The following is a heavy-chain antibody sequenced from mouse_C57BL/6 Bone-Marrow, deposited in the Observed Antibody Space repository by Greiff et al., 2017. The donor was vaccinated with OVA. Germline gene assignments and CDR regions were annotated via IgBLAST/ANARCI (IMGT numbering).Heavy chain of an antibody. Sequence: EVKLVESGGGLVQPGGSLSLSCAASGFTFTDYYMSWVRQPPGKALEWLGFIRNKANGYTTEYSASVKGRFTISRDNSQSILYLQMNALRAEDSATYYGARYIPPAYYSNYVPYFDYWGQGTTLTVSS. CDR1: GFTFTDYY. J-gene: IGHJ2*01. V-gene: IGHV7-3*01. D-gene: IGHD2-5*01. CDR3: ARYIPPAYYSNYVPYFDY. CDR2: IRNKANGYTT.